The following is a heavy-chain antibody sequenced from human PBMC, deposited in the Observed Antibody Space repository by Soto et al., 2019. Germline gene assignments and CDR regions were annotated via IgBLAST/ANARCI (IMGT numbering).Heavy chain of an antibody. CDR1: GGSISSYY. D-gene: IGHD3-3*01. CDR2: FYYSGST. V-gene: IGHV4-59*08. J-gene: IGHJ4*02. Sequence: SETLSLTCTVSGGSISSYYWSWIRQPPEKGLEWIGYFYYSGSTNYNPSLKSRVTISVDTSKNQFSLSLSSVTAADPAVYYCARKSRSAYYFDYWGQGALVTVSS. CDR3: ARKSRSAYYFDY.